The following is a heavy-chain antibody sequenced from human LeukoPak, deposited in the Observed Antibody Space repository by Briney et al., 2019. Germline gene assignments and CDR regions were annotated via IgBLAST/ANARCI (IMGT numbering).Heavy chain of an antibody. Sequence: PGGSLRLSCAASGFTFRNYVIHWVRQAPGKGLEWVAVTSSDLNVKLYADSVKGRFTISRDNAKNTLYLQMNSLRAEDTAVYYCAALAVGYWGQGTLVTVPS. J-gene: IGHJ4*02. V-gene: IGHV3-30-3*01. CDR1: GFTFRNYV. CDR3: AALAVGY. D-gene: IGHD3-3*02. CDR2: TSSDLNVK.